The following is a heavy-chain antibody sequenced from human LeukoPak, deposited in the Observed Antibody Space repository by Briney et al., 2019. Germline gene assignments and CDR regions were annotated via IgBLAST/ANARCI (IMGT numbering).Heavy chain of an antibody. CDR1: GGSISSNH. CDR3: ARSRYCSSTSCPTYYYYMDV. Sequence: PSETLSLTCTVSGGSISSNHWSWIRQPPGKGLEWIGYIDDNGSTNRNPSLKSRVTISIDTSKNQFSLTLSSVTAADTAVYYCARSRYCSSTSCPTYYYYMDVWGKGTTVTVSS. D-gene: IGHD2-2*01. J-gene: IGHJ6*03. V-gene: IGHV4-59*01. CDR2: IDDNGST.